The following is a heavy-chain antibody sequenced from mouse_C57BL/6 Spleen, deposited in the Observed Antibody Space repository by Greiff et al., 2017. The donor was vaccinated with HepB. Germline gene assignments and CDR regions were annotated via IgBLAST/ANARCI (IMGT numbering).Heavy chain of an antibody. J-gene: IGHJ3*01. CDR3: TREGSSGTGFAY. CDR1: GFTFSSYA. V-gene: IGHV5-9-1*02. D-gene: IGHD3-2*02. CDR2: ISSGGDYI. Sequence: EVRLVESGEGLVKPGGSLKLSCAASGFTFSSYAMSWVRQTPEKRLEWVAYISSGGDYIYYADTVKGRFTISRDNARNTLYLQMSSLKYEDTAMYYCTREGSSGTGFAYWGQGTLVTVSA.